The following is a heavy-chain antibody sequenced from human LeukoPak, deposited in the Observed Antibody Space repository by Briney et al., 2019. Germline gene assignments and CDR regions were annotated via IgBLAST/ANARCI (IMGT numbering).Heavy chain of an antibody. V-gene: IGHV3-74*01. CDR1: GFAFSTYS. J-gene: IGHJ4*02. CDR2: ISPTGSTT. D-gene: IGHD6-6*01. Sequence: GGSLRLSCAASGFAFSTYSMNWVRQAPGKGLVWVSRISPTGSTTSYADSVKGRFTVSRDNAKNTLYLQVNNLRAEDTAVYYCARGPNSNWSGLDFWGQGTLLTVSS. CDR3: ARGPNSNWSGLDF.